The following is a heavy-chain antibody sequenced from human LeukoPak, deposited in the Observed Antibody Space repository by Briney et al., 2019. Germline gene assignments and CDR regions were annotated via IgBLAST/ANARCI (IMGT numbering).Heavy chain of an antibody. D-gene: IGHD5-12*01. CDR1: GFTFSSYW. Sequence: GGSLRLSCAASGFTFSSYWMHWVRQAPGKGLVWVSRINSDGSSTSYADSVKGRFTISRDNAKNSLYLQMNSLRAEDTAVYYCARSGYSGSWLGYWGQGTLVTVSS. V-gene: IGHV3-74*01. J-gene: IGHJ4*02. CDR3: ARSGYSGSWLGY. CDR2: INSDGSST.